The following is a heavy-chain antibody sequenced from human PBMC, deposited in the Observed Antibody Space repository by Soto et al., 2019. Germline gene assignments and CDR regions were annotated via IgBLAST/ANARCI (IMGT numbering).Heavy chain of an antibody. CDR2: ISGSGGGT. D-gene: IGHD3-16*02. J-gene: IGHJ4*02. V-gene: IGHV3-23*01. CDR3: AKARPRMITFGGVIVLSYFDY. Sequence: GGSLRLSCAASGFTFSSYAMSWVRQAPGKGLEWVSAISGSGGGTYYADSVKGRFTISRDNSKNTLYLQMNSLRAEDTAVYYCAKARPRMITFGGVIVLSYFDYWGQGTLVTVSS. CDR1: GFTFSSYA.